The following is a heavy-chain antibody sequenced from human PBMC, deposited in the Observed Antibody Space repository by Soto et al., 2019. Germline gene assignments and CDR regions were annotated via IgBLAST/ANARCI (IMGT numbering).Heavy chain of an antibody. CDR2: IYYSGST. CDR1: GGSISSSSYY. Sequence: QLQLQESGPGLVKPSETLSLTCTVSGGSISSSSYYWGWIRQPPGKGLEWIGSIYYSGSTYYNPSLQSRVTISADTSRTPFSLTLSSVTAADTAVYYCARDLQYFDYWGQGTLVTVSS. J-gene: IGHJ4*02. CDR3: ARDLQYFDY. D-gene: IGHD1-1*01. V-gene: IGHV4-39*02.